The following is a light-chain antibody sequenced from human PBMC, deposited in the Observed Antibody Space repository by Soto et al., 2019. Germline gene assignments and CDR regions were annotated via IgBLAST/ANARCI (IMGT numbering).Light chain of an antibody. J-gene: IGLJ1*01. CDR3: CSDAGSSTFV. V-gene: IGLV2-23*03. Sequence: QSALTQPASVSGSPGQSITISCTGTSSDVGSYNLVSWYQQHPGKAPKLIIYEGNKRTSGASNRFSGSKSGNTASLTISGLQAEDEADYYCCSDAGSSTFVFGTGTKLTVL. CDR1: SSDVGSYNL. CDR2: EGN.